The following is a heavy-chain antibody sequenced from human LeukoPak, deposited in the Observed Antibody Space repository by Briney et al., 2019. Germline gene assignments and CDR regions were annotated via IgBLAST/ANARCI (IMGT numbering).Heavy chain of an antibody. CDR1: EFTFSSYN. J-gene: IGHJ4*02. V-gene: IGHV3-48*01. Sequence: GGSLRLSCAASEFTFSSYNMNWVRQAPGKGLEWVSYISSSSSTIYYADSVKGRFTISRDNAKNSLYLQMNSLRAEDTAVYYCARDTYYYDSSGYYYPGGSDCWGQGTLVTVSS. CDR2: ISSSSSTI. CDR3: ARDTYYYDSSGYYYPGGSDC. D-gene: IGHD3-22*01.